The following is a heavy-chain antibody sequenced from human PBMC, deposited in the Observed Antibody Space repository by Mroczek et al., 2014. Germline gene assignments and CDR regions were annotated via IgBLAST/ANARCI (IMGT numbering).Heavy chain of an antibody. CDR2: INHSGST. CDR1: GGSFSGYY. D-gene: IGHD3-3*01. Sequence: QVQLQQWGAGLLKPSETLSLTCAVYGGSFSGYYWSWIRQPPGKGLEWIGEINHSGSTNYNPSLKSRVTISVDTSKNQFSLKLSSVTAADTAVYYCARSPITIFGVIYYYYGMDVWGQGTTVTVSS. CDR3: ARSPITIFGVIYYYYGMDV. V-gene: IGHV4-34*01. J-gene: IGHJ6*02.